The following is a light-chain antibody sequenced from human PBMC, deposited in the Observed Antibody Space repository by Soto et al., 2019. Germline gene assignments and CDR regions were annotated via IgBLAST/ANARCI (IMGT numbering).Light chain of an antibody. CDR1: QAITNN. V-gene: IGKV1-9*01. J-gene: IGKJ4*01. CDR2: EES. Sequence: DTHFTQSPSSLSASVGDRVTITCRASQAITNNLAWYQQKPGNPPRLLIYEESTLHSGVPSRFSGRKVGTQFILTIDSLQPEDFATYYCQQVKSYPRTFGGGTKVDIK. CDR3: QQVKSYPRT.